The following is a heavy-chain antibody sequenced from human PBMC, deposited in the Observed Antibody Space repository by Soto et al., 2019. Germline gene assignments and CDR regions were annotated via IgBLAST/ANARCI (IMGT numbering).Heavy chain of an antibody. Sequence: ASVKVSCKASGYTFTSYGISWVRQAPGQGLEWMGWISAYNGNTSYAQKLQGRVTMTTDTSTSTAYMELRSLRSDDTAVYYCARPYDYIWGSYPNGAFDLWGQGTMVTVS. D-gene: IGHD3-16*02. CDR1: GYTFTSYG. CDR3: ARPYDYIWGSYPNGAFDL. V-gene: IGHV1-18*01. CDR2: ISAYNGNT. J-gene: IGHJ3*01.